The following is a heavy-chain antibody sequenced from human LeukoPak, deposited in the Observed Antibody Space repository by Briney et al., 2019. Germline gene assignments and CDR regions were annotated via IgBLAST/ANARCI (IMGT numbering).Heavy chain of an antibody. CDR3: ARSGSYYPQDAFDI. D-gene: IGHD3-10*01. J-gene: IGHJ3*02. Sequence: GRSLRLSCAASGFTFSSYAMHWVRQAPGKGLEGVAVISYDGSNKYYADSVKGRFTISRDNSKNTLYLQMNSLRAEDTAVYYCARSGSYYPQDAFDIWGQGTMVTVSS. CDR1: GFTFSSYA. V-gene: IGHV3-30*01. CDR2: ISYDGSNK.